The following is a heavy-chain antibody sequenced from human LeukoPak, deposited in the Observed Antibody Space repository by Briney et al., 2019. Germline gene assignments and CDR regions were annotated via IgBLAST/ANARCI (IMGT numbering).Heavy chain of an antibody. D-gene: IGHD3-16*02. J-gene: IGHJ4*02. Sequence: PGGSLRLSCAASGFTFSSYAVSWVRQAPGKGLESVSVISGSGGSTYYADSVKGRFTISRDNSKNTLYLQMSSLRAEDTAVYYCATYAWGSYRYDYWGQGTLVTVSS. V-gene: IGHV3-23*01. CDR3: ATYAWGSYRYDY. CDR1: GFTFSSYA. CDR2: ISGSGGST.